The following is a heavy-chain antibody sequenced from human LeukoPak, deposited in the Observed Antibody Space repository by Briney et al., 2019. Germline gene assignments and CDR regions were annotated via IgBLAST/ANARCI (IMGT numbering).Heavy chain of an antibody. CDR3: ARNSVGATTGYYFDY. V-gene: IGHV4-59*08. Sequence: PSETLSLTCLVYGGSLSSYYWSWIRQPPGEGMEWVGYIYYSGSTNYNHSLKSRVTISVDTSKTQFSLKLSSVTAADTAVYYCARNSVGATTGYYFDYWGQGTLVTVSS. D-gene: IGHD1-26*01. CDR2: IYYSGST. CDR1: GGSLSSYY. J-gene: IGHJ4*02.